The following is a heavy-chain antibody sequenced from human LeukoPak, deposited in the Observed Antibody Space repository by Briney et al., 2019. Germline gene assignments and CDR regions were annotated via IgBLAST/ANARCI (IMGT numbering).Heavy chain of an antibody. Sequence: GGSVRLSCAASGFTFSSYGMHWVRQAPGKGLEWVAVISYDGSNKYYADSVKGRFTISRDNSKSTLYLQMNSLRAEDTAVYYCAKDNGYYYDSSAFHYWGQGTLVTVSS. D-gene: IGHD3-22*01. CDR1: GFTFSSYG. CDR2: ISYDGSNK. J-gene: IGHJ4*02. V-gene: IGHV3-30*18. CDR3: AKDNGYYYDSSAFHY.